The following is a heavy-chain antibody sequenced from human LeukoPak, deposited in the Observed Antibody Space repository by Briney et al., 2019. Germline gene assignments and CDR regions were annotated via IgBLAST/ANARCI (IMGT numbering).Heavy chain of an antibody. J-gene: IGHJ3*02. Sequence: GASVKVSCKASGYTSTSYYMHWVRQAPGQGLEWMGIVIPSGGSTTYAQKFQGRVSLTRDTSTSTVYLELSSLRSEDTAVYYCARVSGAFDIWGQGTMVTVSS. V-gene: IGHV1-46*01. CDR1: GYTSTSYY. CDR3: ARVSGAFDI. CDR2: VIPSGGST.